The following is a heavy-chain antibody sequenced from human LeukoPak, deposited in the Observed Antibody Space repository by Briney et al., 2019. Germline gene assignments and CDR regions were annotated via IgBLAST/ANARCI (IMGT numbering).Heavy chain of an antibody. J-gene: IGHJ6*03. CDR2: INHSGST. D-gene: IGHD3-10*01. Sequence: SETLSLTCAVYGGSFSGYYWSWIRQPPGKGLEWIGEINHSGSTNYNPSLKSRVTISVDTSKNQFSLKLSSVTAADTAVYYCARRTYGSGSYRFYYYYYYMGVWGKGTTVTISS. CDR3: ARRTYGSGSYRFYYYYYYMGV. V-gene: IGHV4-34*01. CDR1: GGSFSGYY.